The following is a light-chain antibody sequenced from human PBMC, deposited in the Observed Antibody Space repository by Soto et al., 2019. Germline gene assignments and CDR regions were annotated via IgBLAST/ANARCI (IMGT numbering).Light chain of an antibody. CDR2: EVS. J-gene: IGLJ1*01. V-gene: IGLV2-8*01. CDR3: CSYAGSNILYV. Sequence: QFVLTQPPSASGSPGQSVTISCTGTSSDVGGYNYVSWYQQYPGKAPKLMIYEVSKRPSGVPDRFSGSKSGNTASLTVSGLQAEDEADYYCCSYAGSNILYVFGTGTKVTVL. CDR1: SSDVGGYNY.